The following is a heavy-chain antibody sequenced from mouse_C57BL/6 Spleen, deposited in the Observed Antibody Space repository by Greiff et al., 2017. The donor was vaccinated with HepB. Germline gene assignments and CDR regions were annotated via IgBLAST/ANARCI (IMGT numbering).Heavy chain of an antibody. CDR1: GYTFTSYW. V-gene: IGHV1-55*01. J-gene: IGHJ1*03. CDR3: ARYPDGYYDGYFDV. CDR2: IYPGSGST. D-gene: IGHD2-3*01. Sequence: QVQLQQSGAELVKPGASVKMSCKASGYTFTSYWITWVKQRPGQGLEWIGDIYPGSGSTNYNEKFKSKATLTVDTSSSTAYMQLSSLTSEDSAVYCCARYPDGYYDGYFDVWGTGTTVTVSS.